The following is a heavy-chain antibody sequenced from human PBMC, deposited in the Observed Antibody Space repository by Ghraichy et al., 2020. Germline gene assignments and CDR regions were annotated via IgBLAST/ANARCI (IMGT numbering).Heavy chain of an antibody. J-gene: IGHJ4*02. CDR3: ARAQVHQVFDC. D-gene: IGHD1-1*01. Sequence: SETLSLTCTVSGGSISSGSYYWSWIRQPAGKGLEWIGRMYTSGTTNYNPSVKSRVTISVDTSKNQFSLKLSSVTAADTAMYYCARAQVHQVFDCWGQGTLVTVSS. CDR1: GGSISSGSYY. V-gene: IGHV4-61*02. CDR2: MYTSGTT.